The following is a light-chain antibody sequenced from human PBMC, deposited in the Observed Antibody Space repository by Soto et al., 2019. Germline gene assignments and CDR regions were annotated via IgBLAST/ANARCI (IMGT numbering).Light chain of an antibody. V-gene: IGKV1-8*01. Sequence: AIRMTQSPSSLSASTGDRVTITCRASQGISSYLAWYQQKPGKAPKLLIYAASTLQSGVPSRFSGSGSGTDFTLTISCLQSEDFPTYYCQQYYSYPRAFGPRTKLDIK. CDR2: AAS. J-gene: IGKJ3*01. CDR3: QQYYSYPRA. CDR1: QGISSY.